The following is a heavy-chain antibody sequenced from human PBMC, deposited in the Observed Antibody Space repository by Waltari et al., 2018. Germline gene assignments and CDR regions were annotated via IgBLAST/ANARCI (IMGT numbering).Heavy chain of an antibody. Sequence: VQLVESGGGLVQPGGYLRLSCAASRFSLRTNWMSWVRQAPGKGPEWVASIKEDGSEKYYVDSVKCRFTISRDNAKNSLYLQMNSLRAEDTAVYYCARAYDWGQGTLVTVSS. J-gene: IGHJ4*02. CDR3: ARAYD. CDR1: RFSLRTNW. V-gene: IGHV3-7*01. D-gene: IGHD2-8*01. CDR2: IKEDGSEK.